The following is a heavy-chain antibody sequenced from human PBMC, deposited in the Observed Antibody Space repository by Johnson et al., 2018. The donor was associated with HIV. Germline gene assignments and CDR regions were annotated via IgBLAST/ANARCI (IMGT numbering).Heavy chain of an antibody. Sequence: VQLVESGGGVVQPGGSMRLSCAASGFTFSNYGMHWVRQAPGKGLEWVSYISSSVSTIYYADSVKGRFTISRDNAKNSLYLQMNSLRAEDTAVYYCAREWDPRTPDAFDIWGQGTMVTVSS. CDR2: ISSSVSTI. CDR1: GFTFSNYG. J-gene: IGHJ3*02. V-gene: IGHV3-48*04. D-gene: IGHD1-26*01. CDR3: AREWDPRTPDAFDI.